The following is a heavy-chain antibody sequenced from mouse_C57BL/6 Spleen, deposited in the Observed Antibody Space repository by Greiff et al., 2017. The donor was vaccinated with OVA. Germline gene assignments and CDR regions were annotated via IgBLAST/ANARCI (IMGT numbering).Heavy chain of an antibody. J-gene: IGHJ3*01. CDR1: GYTFTDYY. Sequence: QVQLKQSGAELVRPGASVKLSCKASGYTFTDYYINWVKQRPGQGLEWIARIYPGSGNTYYNEKFKGKATLTAEKSSSTAYMQLSSLTSEDSAVYFCAKSPRFAYWGQGTLVTVSA. CDR2: IYPGSGNT. V-gene: IGHV1-76*01. CDR3: AKSPRFAY.